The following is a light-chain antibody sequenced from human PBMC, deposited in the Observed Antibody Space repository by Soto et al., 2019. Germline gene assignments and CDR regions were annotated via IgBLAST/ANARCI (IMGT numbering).Light chain of an antibody. CDR3: QQYNNWPPWT. CDR2: GAS. Sequence: EIVMTQSPATLSVSPGERATLSCRASQSVSSNLAWYQQKPGQAPSLLIYGASTRATGTPARFSGSGSGTEFTRTISSLQSEDSAVYYWQQYNNWPPWTFGQGTKVEIK. J-gene: IGKJ1*01. CDR1: QSVSSN. V-gene: IGKV3-15*01.